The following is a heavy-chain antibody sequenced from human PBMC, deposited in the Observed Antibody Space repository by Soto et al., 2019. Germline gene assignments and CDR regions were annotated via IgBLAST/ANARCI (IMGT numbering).Heavy chain of an antibody. Sequence: ASVKVSCKASGYTFTSYAMHWVRRAPGERLEWMGWINAGNGNTNYSQKFQGRVTITRDTSASTVYMELRSLRSEDTAVYYCARGVYSDGYEYYYYYGMDFWGQGTTVTVSS. V-gene: IGHV1-3*01. J-gene: IGHJ6*02. CDR3: ARGVYSDGYEYYYYYGMDF. CDR1: GYTFTSYA. D-gene: IGHD5-18*01. CDR2: INAGNGNT.